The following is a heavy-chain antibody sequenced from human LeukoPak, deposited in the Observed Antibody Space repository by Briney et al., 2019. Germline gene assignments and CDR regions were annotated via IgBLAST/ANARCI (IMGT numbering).Heavy chain of an antibody. CDR3: ARGFRGYSYGLDY. J-gene: IGHJ4*02. V-gene: IGHV4-59*01. Sequence: SETLSLTCTASGGSISSYYWNWIRQPPGKGLEWIGYIYYSGSTNYNPSLKSRVTISVDTSKNQFSLKLSSVTAADTAVYYCARGFRGYSYGLDYWGQGTLVTVSS. CDR2: IYYSGST. CDR1: GGSISSYY. D-gene: IGHD5-18*01.